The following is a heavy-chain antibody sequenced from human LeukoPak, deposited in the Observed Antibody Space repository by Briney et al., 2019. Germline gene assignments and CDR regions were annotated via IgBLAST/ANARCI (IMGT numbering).Heavy chain of an antibody. D-gene: IGHD4-11*01. Sequence: SETLSLTCTVSGGSIRSYYWNWIRQPPGKGLEWIGYIYYSGSTNYNPSLKSRVTISVDTSKNQFSLNLSSVTAADTAVYYCASSTRRGATVTTDYWGQGTLVTVSS. CDR3: ASSTRRGATVTTDY. J-gene: IGHJ4*02. CDR2: IYYSGST. CDR1: GGSIRSYY. V-gene: IGHV4-59*01.